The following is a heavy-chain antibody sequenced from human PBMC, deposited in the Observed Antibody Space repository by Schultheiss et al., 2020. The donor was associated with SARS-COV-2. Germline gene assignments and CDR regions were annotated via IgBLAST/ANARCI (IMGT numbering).Heavy chain of an antibody. CDR3: ARERGLDSYGHYYFDY. Sequence: SETLSLTCTVSGGSISSYYWSWIRQHPGKGLEWIGYIYYSGSTYYNPSLKSRVTISVDTSKNQFSLKLSSVTAADTAVYYCARERGLDSYGHYYFDYWGQGTLVTVSS. CDR2: IYYSGST. CDR1: GGSISSYY. V-gene: IGHV4-30-4*08. J-gene: IGHJ4*02. D-gene: IGHD5-18*01.